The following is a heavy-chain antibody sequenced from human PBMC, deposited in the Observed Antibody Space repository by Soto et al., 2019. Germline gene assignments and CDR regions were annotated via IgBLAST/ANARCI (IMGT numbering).Heavy chain of an antibody. CDR2: IYYSGST. V-gene: IGHV4-61*08. J-gene: IGHJ6*02. D-gene: IGHD3-10*01. CDR1: GVSVSSGAYY. CDR3: EREKLGRRTMGYYYYGIDV. Sequence: SETLSLTCTVSGVSVSSGAYYWTWIRQPPGKGLEWIGYIYYSGSTKYSPSLKSRVTISVDTSKNQFSLKLSSVTAADTAVYYCEREKLGRRTMGYYYYGIDVWGQGTAAT.